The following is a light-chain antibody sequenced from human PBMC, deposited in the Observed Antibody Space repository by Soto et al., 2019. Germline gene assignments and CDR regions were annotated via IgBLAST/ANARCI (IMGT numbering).Light chain of an antibody. CDR3: SSYTSTSTRV. CDR2: EVT. V-gene: IGLV2-14*01. Sequence: QSVLTQPASVSGSPVQSITISCTGTTNDIGAFNYVSWYQQHPGKAPKLILYEVTNRPSGVSNRFSGSKSGNTASLTISGLQAEDEADYYCSSYTSTSTRVFGGGTKRTVL. CDR1: TNDIGAFNY. J-gene: IGLJ2*01.